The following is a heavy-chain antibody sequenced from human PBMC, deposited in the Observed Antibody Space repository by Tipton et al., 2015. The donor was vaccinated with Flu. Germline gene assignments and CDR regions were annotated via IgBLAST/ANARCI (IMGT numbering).Heavy chain of an antibody. Sequence: TLSLTCTVSGDSISTTIYYWGWVRQPPGKGLEWIDSIYYSGTTYYNPSLKSRVTISIDTSKNQFSLRLSSVTAADTAVYYCARRLSSVIWSEGFDFWGQGSLVTVSS. J-gene: IGHJ4*02. CDR2: IYYSGTT. CDR3: ARRLSSVIWSEGFDF. D-gene: IGHD3-22*01. CDR1: GDSISTTIYY. V-gene: IGHV4-39*07.